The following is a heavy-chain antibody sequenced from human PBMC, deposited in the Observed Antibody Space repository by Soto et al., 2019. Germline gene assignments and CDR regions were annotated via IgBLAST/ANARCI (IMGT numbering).Heavy chain of an antibody. Sequence: GGSLRLSCAASGFTFSRYSMIWVRQAPGKGLEWVSYIGSTVTSIFYSDSVKGRFTISRDNAKNSLFLQMNSLRDEDTAVYYCVRDRAHYYYGMGVWGQGTTVTVSS. J-gene: IGHJ6*02. CDR1: GFTFSRYS. CDR2: IGSTVTSI. CDR3: VRDRAHYYYGMGV. V-gene: IGHV3-48*02.